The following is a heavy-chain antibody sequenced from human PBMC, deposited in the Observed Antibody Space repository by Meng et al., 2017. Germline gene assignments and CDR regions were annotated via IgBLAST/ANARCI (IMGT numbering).Heavy chain of an antibody. CDR1: GFIFSNYE. CDR3: ARDFDY. J-gene: IGHJ4*02. CDR2: ITKDGSRK. Sequence: GQVVESGGDVVPPGRSLTLSCAASGFIFSNYEMHWVRQAPGKGLEWVACITKDGSRKYYLGSVRGRFTISRDNSKNTLYLEMNSLRSEDTALYYCARDFDYWGQGTLVTVSS. V-gene: IGHV3-30*16.